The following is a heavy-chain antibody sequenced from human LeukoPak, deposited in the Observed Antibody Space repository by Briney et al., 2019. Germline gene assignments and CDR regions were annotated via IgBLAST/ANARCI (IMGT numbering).Heavy chain of an antibody. Sequence: PGGSLRLSCAASGFTVSSNYMSWVRQAPGKGLEWVSAISGSGGSTYYADSVKGRFTISRDNSKNTLYLQMNSLRAEDTAVYYCARLGYSSSWYEGGDYWGQGTLVTVSS. J-gene: IGHJ4*02. CDR2: ISGSGGST. CDR1: GFTVSSNY. D-gene: IGHD6-13*01. V-gene: IGHV3-23*01. CDR3: ARLGYSSSWYEGGDY.